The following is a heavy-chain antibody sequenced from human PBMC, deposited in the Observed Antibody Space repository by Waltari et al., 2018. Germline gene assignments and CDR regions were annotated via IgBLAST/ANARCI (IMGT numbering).Heavy chain of an antibody. J-gene: IGHJ3*02. CDR3: ARGLRRAARPGGRSAFDI. CDR2: INHSGSP. V-gene: IGHV4-34*01. CDR1: GGSFSGYY. D-gene: IGHD6-6*01. Sequence: QVQLQQWGAGLLKPSETLSLTCAVYGGSFSGYYWSWIRQPPGKGLEWIGEINHSGSPNYNPSLKSRVTISVDTSKNQFSLKLSSVTAADTAVYYCARGLRRAARPGGRSAFDIWGQGTMVTVSS.